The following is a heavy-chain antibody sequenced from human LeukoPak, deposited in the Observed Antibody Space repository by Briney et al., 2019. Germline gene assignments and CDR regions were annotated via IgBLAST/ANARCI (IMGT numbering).Heavy chain of an antibody. D-gene: IGHD2-15*01. Sequence: SETLSLTCTVSGGSISSYYWSWIRQPPGKGLEWIGYIYYSGSTNYNPSLKSRVTISVDTSKNQFSLKLSSVTAADTAVYYCARATSTADTPGGDAFDIWGQGTMVTVSS. CDR2: IYYSGST. CDR3: ARATSTADTPGGDAFDI. V-gene: IGHV4-59*01. CDR1: GGSISSYY. J-gene: IGHJ3*02.